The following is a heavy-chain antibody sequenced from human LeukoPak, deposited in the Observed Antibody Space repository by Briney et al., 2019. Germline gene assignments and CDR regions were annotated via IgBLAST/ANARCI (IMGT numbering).Heavy chain of an antibody. CDR1: GGSISSSSYY. D-gene: IGHD2-2*01. J-gene: IGHJ5*02. CDR2: IYYSGST. CDR3: ARGGGSTGSSLWFDP. Sequence: SETLSLTCTVSGGSISSSSYYWGWIRQPPGKGLEWIGDIYYSGSTYYNPSLKSRVTISVDTSKNQFSLKLSSVTAADTAVYYCARGGGSTGSSLWFDPWGQGTLVTVSS. V-gene: IGHV4-39*07.